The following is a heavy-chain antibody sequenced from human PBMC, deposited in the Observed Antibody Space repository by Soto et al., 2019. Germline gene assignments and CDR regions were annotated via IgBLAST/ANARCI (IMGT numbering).Heavy chain of an antibody. V-gene: IGHV3-66*01. J-gene: IGHJ4*02. D-gene: IGHD3-9*01. CDR3: AKLPQYETLTGYLNYFDY. Sequence: GGSLRLSCVTSGVTVSSNYMSWVRQAPGKGLEWVSVIFSGGTTSYADSVKGRFFISRDNSKNTLYLQMNSLRAEDTAVYFCAKLPQYETLTGYLNYFDYWGPGILVTVSS. CDR2: IFSGGTT. CDR1: GVTVSSNY.